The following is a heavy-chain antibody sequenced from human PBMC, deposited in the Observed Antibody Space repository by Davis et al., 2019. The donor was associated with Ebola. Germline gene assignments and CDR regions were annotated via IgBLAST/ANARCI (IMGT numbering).Heavy chain of an antibody. J-gene: IGHJ4*02. CDR3: ARDHPEGKVLNY. CDR1: GFTFSSYG. V-gene: IGHV3-30*03. CDR2: ISYDGSNK. D-gene: IGHD1-1*01. Sequence: GGSLRLSCAASGFTFSSYGMHWVRQAPGKGLEWVAVISYDGSNKYYADSVKGRFTISRDNSKNTLYLQMDSLGVEDTAVYYCARDHPEGKVLNYWGQGTLVTVSS.